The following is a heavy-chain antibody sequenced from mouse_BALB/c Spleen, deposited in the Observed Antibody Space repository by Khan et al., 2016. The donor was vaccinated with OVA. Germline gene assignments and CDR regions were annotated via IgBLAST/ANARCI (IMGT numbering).Heavy chain of an antibody. D-gene: IGHD1-1*01. Sequence: QVQLKQSGPELVKPGTLVKISCQASGYPFTSYDITGVKQRPGQGLEGMEWIYPVDGSPKYNEKFKGKATLTAEKSCNTAYKQLSSLTSDNSAVYFCAREGVRGVALDYWGQGTSVTVSS. CDR2: IYPVDGSP. CDR1: GYPFTSYD. V-gene: IGHV1S56*01. J-gene: IGHJ4*01. CDR3: AREGVRGVALDY.